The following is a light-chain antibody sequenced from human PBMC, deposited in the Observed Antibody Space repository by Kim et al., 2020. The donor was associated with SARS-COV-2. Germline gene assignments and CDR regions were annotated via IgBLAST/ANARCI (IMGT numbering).Light chain of an antibody. J-gene: IGKJ5*01. CDR2: GAS. V-gene: IGKV3-11*01. CDR1: ESVSNN. CDR3: QLRYNWPPTT. Sequence: PGDKAPPSSGATESVSNNVAWYQQKPGQPLRLLIYGASNRATGVPARFSGSESGTDFTLTISSLEPEDFAVYYCQLRYNWPPTTFGQGTRLEIK.